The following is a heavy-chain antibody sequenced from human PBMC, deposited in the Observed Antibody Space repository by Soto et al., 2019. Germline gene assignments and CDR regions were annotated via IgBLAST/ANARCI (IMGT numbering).Heavy chain of an antibody. J-gene: IGHJ2*01. CDR2: INAGNGNT. CDR1: GYIFTSYA. D-gene: IGHD2-2*01. CDR3: ARGGYCSGSSCYYWYFDL. V-gene: IGHV1-3*01. Sequence: QVQLVQSGAEVKKPGASVKVSCKASGYIFTSYAMHWVRQAPGQRLEWMGWINAGNGNTKYSQKFQGRVTITRDTSASTVYMELSSLKSEDTTVYYCARGGYCSGSSCYYWYFDLWGRGTLVTVSS.